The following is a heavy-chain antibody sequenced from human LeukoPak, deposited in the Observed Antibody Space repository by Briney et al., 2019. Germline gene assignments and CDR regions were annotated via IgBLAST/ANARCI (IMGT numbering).Heavy chain of an antibody. CDR1: GGSISSGSNY. J-gene: IGHJ6*03. D-gene: IGHD3-3*01. CDR2: IYTSGST. Sequence: SQTLSLTCTVSGGSISSGSNYWSWIRQPAGKGLEWIGRIYTSGSTNYNPSLKSRVTISVDTSKNQFSLKLSSVTAADTAVYYCARTPYDFWSGYLLYYMDVWGKGTTVTVSS. V-gene: IGHV4-61*02. CDR3: ARTPYDFWSGYLLYYMDV.